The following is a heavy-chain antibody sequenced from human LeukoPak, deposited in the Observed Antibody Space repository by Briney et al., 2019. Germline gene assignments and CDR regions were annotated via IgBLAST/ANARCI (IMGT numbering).Heavy chain of an antibody. D-gene: IGHD2-8*01. CDR1: GGSISNTDW. CDR3: SRENGAFSPFGY. Sequence: SETLSLTCGVSGGSISNTDWWSWVRQPPGQGLEWIGEISLTGLTHYNPSLESRVTVSLDKSKNQLSLNLTSVTAADTAVYYCSRENGAFSPFGYWGQGTLVTVLS. V-gene: IGHV4-4*02. J-gene: IGHJ4*02. CDR2: ISLTGLT.